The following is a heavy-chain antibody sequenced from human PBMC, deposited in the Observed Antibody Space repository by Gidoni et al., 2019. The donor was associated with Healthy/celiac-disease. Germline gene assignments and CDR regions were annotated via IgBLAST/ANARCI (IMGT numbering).Heavy chain of an antibody. V-gene: IGHV5-51*01. D-gene: IGHD6-19*01. CDR2: IYPGDSDT. Sequence: EVQLVQSGAEVKKPGESLTISCKGSGYTFIRYWIGWVRQMPGKGLEWMGIIYPGDSDTKYSPSFQGQVTISAEKSITTAYLQWSSLKPSDTAMYYCARRAVAGRGFWYFELWGRGTQVTVSP. CDR1: GYTFIRYW. CDR3: ARRAVAGRGFWYFEL. J-gene: IGHJ2*01.